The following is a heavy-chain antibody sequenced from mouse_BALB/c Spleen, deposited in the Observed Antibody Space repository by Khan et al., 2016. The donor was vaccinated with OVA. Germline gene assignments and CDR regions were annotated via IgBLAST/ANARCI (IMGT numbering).Heavy chain of an antibody. V-gene: IGHV5-6*01. D-gene: IGHD1-1*01. CDR3: ARCLYCTRYDYYAMDD. J-gene: IGHJ4*01. CDR2: ISTSGSYT. Sequence: EVELVESGGDLVKPGGSLKLSCAASGFTFSSYGMSWVRQTPDKGLEWVAIISTSGSYTYYPDSVKGRFTISRDNAMNTLYLQMSRLKSEDTAMYYCARCLYCTRYDYYAMDDWGQGTSVTFAS. CDR1: GFTFSSYG.